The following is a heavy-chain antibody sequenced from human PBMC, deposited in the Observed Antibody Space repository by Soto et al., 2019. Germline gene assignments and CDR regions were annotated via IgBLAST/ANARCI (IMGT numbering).Heavy chain of an antibody. J-gene: IGHJ4*02. CDR2: IYWDDDE. V-gene: IGHV2-5*02. CDR1: GFSLTTGGVG. CDR3: AHSRNLITEDAQVGDFDY. D-gene: IGHD3-10*01. Sequence: QITLKESGPTLVKPTQPLTLTCDFSGFSLTTGGVGVGWVRQPPGEALEWLALIYWDDDERYNPSLKTRLTITKDPSNHQVVLIMTNMDPVDTATYYCAHSRNLITEDAQVGDFDYWGQGTLVTVSS.